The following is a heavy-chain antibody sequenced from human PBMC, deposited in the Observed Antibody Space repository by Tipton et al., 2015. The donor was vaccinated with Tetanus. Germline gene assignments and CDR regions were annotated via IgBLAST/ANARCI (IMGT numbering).Heavy chain of an antibody. V-gene: IGHV4-59*11. CDR1: GGSIRDHI. CDR2: IYQNGDA. Sequence: TLSLTCTVSGGSIRDHIWSWIRQPPGKGLEWIGYIYQNGDANYNPSLQSRVTISVDTSKNQFSLQLAFVTAADTAIYYCARERIEAFYYHGLDVWGPGTTVTVSS. CDR3: ARERIEAFYYHGLDV. D-gene: IGHD2-21*01. J-gene: IGHJ6*02.